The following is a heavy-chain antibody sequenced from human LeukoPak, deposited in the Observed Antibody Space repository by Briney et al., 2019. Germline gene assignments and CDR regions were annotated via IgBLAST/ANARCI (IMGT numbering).Heavy chain of an antibody. CDR3: ARGLAAAAHFDY. Sequence: ASVKVSCKASGYTFTGYYMHWVRQAPGQGLERMGWINPNSGGTNYAQKFQGRVTMTRDTSISTAYMELSRLRSDDTAVYYCARGLAAAAHFDYWGQGTLVTVSS. D-gene: IGHD6-13*01. J-gene: IGHJ4*02. CDR2: INPNSGGT. CDR1: GYTFTGYY. V-gene: IGHV1-2*02.